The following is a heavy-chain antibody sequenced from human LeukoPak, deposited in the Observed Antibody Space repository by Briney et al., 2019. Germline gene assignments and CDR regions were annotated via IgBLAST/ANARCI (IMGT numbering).Heavy chain of an antibody. CDR1: GFTLSSYA. J-gene: IGHJ4*02. CDR3: AKDSRVLQQLVHSKSPFDY. Sequence: GGSLRLSCAASGFTLSSYAMSWVRQAPGKGLEWVSAISGSGGSTYYADSVKGRFTISRDNSKNTLYLQMNSLRAEDTAVYYCAKDSRVLQQLVHSKSPFDYWGQGTLVTVSS. V-gene: IGHV3-23*01. D-gene: IGHD6-13*01. CDR2: ISGSGGST.